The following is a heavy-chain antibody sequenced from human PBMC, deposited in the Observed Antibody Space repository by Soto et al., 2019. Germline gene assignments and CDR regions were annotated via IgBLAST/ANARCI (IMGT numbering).Heavy chain of an antibody. CDR3: AIDLRRQLVRTTYYGMDV. D-gene: IGHD6-6*01. V-gene: IGHV1-2*04. Sequence: ASVKVSCKASGYTFTGYYMHWVRQAPGQGLEWMGRINPNSGGTNYAQKFQGWVTMTRDTSISTAYMELSRLRSDDTAVYYCAIDLRRQLVRTTYYGMDVWGQGTTVTVSS. J-gene: IGHJ6*02. CDR1: GYTFTGYY. CDR2: INPNSGGT.